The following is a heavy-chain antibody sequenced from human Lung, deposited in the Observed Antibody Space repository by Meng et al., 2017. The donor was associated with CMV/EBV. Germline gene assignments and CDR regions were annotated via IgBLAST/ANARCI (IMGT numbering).Heavy chain of an antibody. Sequence: SXAASGFTVSSNYMSWVRQAPGKGLEWVSVIYSGGSTYYADSVKGRFTISRDNSKNTLYLQMTSLRAEDTAVYYCARFYVDTAMGLEYYGMDVWGQGTTVXVSS. D-gene: IGHD5-18*01. J-gene: IGHJ6*02. V-gene: IGHV3-53*01. CDR3: ARFYVDTAMGLEYYGMDV. CDR1: GFTVSSNY. CDR2: IYSGGST.